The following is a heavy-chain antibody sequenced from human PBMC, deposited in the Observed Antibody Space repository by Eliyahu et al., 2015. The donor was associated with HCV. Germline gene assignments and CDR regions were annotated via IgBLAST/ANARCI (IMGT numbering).Heavy chain of an antibody. J-gene: IGHJ4*02. CDR2: ISSNGGST. CDR3: VNGLLGLGDEHLGLDY. V-gene: IGHV3-64D*06. D-gene: IGHD3-16*01. Sequence: EVQLVESGGGLVQPGGSLRLSCSASGFTFSXYAMHWVRQAPGKGLEYVSAISSNGGSTYYADSVKGRFTISRDNSKNTLYLQMSSLRAEDTAVYYCVNGLLGLGDEHLGLDYWGQGTLVTVSS. CDR1: GFTFSXYA.